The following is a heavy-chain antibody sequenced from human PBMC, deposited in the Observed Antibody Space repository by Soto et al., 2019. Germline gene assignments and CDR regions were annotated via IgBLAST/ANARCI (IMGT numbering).Heavy chain of an antibody. CDR1: GYTFANYD. CDR2: MSPSSGDT. D-gene: IGHD3-10*01. V-gene: IGHV1-8*01. Sequence: QVQLVQSGAEVKEPGASVKVSCRASGYTFANYDINWLRQAAGQGLEWMGWMSPSSGDTGYAQKFQGRVTMTRDTSINTAYVELSSLRSEDTALYYCARGADAGVDYWGQGTLVTVSS. J-gene: IGHJ4*02. CDR3: ARGADAGVDY.